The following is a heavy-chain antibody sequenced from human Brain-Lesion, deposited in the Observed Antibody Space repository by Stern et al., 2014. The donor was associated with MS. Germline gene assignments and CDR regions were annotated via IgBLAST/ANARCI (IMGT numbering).Heavy chain of an antibody. J-gene: IGHJ4*02. Sequence: VQLVESGAEVKKPGASVKVSCKASGYTFTSYDVTWVRQAPGQGLEWMGWMNPESGNIGYAQKFQGRVIMTRSTSISTAYMELTSLRSEDTAVYYCARRRQYYYGSGDYWGQGTLVTVSS. CDR3: ARRRQYYYGSGDY. D-gene: IGHD3-10*01. CDR2: MNPESGNI. V-gene: IGHV1-8*01. CDR1: GYTFTSYD.